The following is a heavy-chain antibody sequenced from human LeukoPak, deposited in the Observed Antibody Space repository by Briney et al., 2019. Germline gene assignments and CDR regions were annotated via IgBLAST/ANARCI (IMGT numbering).Heavy chain of an antibody. V-gene: IGHV3-74*03. J-gene: IGHJ4*02. Sequence: GGSLRLSCAASVFTFSSYWMHWVRQAPGKGLVCVSRIYSDASSTTYADSVKGRLTISRDNAKNTLYLQMNSLRAEDTAVYYCVKSKGYYFDYWGQGTLVTVSS. CDR2: IYSDASST. CDR1: VFTFSSYW. CDR3: VKSKGYYFDY.